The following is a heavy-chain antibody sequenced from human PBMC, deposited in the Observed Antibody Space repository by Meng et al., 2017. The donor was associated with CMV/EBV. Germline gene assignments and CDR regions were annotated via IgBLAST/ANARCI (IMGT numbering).Heavy chain of an antibody. V-gene: IGHV4-30-4*08. D-gene: IGHD1-14*01. CDR1: GGSISSGDYY. CDR2: IYYSGST. CDR3: ARVMGPNRTPYYFDY. J-gene: IGHJ4*02. Sequence: QGHLEESGPGPVKPSPTLSLTCTVSGGSISSGDYYWSWIRQPPGKGLEWIGYIYYSGSTYYNPSLKSRVTISVDTSKNQFSLKLSSVTAADTAVYYCARVMGPNRTPYYFDYWGQGTLVTVSS.